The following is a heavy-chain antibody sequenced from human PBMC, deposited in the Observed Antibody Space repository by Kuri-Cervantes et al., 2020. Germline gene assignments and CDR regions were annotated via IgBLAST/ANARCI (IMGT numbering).Heavy chain of an antibody. Sequence: GESLKISCAASGFTFSNYWMTWVRLVPGKGLVWVSRINGDGSSTNYADSVKGRFTISRDNAKNTLYLQLNSLRAEDTAVYYCAKAVSGWLPGDWGQGTLVTVSS. D-gene: IGHD6-19*01. CDR2: INGDGSST. CDR3: AKAVSGWLPGD. J-gene: IGHJ4*02. V-gene: IGHV3-74*01. CDR1: GFTFSNYW.